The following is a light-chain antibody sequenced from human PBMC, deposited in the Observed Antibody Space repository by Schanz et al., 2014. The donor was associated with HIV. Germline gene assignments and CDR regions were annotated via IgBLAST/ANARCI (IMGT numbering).Light chain of an antibody. CDR3: TSYAGSNVLGI. CDR2: EVS. Sequence: QSALTQPPSASGSPGQSVTISCPGTSSDVGGYNYLPWYQHHPGKAPKLIIYEVSQRPSGVPDRFSGSKSGNTASLTVSGLQAEDEADYYCTSYAGSNVLGIFGGGTKLTVL. J-gene: IGLJ2*01. CDR1: SSDVGGYNY. V-gene: IGLV2-8*01.